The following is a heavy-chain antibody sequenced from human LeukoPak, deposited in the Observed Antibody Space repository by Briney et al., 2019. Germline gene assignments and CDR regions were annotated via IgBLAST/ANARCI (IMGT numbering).Heavy chain of an antibody. J-gene: IGHJ3*02. CDR2: INPSGGST. CDR1: GYTFTSYY. CDR3: AREGTYYDFWSGHHDAFDI. D-gene: IGHD3-3*01. V-gene: IGHV1-46*01. Sequence: GASVKVSCKASGYTFTSYYMHWVRQAPGQGLEWMGIINPSGGSTSYAQKFQGRVTMTRNTSISTAYMELSSLRSEDTAVYYCAREGTYYDFWSGHHDAFDIWGQGTMVTVSS.